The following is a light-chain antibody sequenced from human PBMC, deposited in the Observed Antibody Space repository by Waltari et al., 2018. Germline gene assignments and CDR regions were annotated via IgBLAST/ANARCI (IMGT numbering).Light chain of an antibody. V-gene: IGKV1-12*01. CDR3: QEANSFPLT. J-gene: IGKJ4*01. CDR1: QGIRSW. CDR2: AAS. Sequence: DIQMTQSPSSVSASVGDRVTITCRASQGIRSWLSWYQQKPGKASKLLIYAASNLQSGVPSRFSGSDSGTEFTLTISSLQPEDVATYYCQEANSFPLTFGGGTKVEI.